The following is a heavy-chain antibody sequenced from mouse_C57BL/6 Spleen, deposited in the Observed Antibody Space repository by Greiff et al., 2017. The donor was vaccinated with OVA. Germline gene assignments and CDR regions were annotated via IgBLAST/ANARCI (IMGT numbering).Heavy chain of an antibody. V-gene: IGHV14-4*01. CDR1: GFNIKDDY. CDR3: TTGVLKGY. Sequence: EVQLQQSGAELVRPGASVKLSCTASGFNIKDDYMHWVKQRPEQGLEWIGWIDPENGDTEYASKVQGKATITADTSSNTAYLQLSSLTSEDTAVYYCTTGVLKGYWGQGTTLTVSS. J-gene: IGHJ2*01. CDR2: IDPENGDT.